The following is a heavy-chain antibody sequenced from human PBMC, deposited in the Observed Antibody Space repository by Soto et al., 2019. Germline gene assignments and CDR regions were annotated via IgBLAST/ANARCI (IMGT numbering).Heavy chain of an antibody. Sequence: SVKVSCTVSGGTFSSYAISWVRQAPGQGLEWMGGIIPIFGTANYAQKFQGRVTITADESTSTAYMELSSLRSEDTAVYYVARHITMIVVGSMDVWGQGTTVTVS. D-gene: IGHD3-22*01. CDR3: ARHITMIVVGSMDV. J-gene: IGHJ6*02. V-gene: IGHV1-69*13. CDR1: GGTFSSYA. CDR2: IIPIFGTA.